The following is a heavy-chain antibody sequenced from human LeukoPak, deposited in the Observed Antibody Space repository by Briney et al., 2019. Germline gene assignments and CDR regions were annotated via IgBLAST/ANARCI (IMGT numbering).Heavy chain of an antibody. V-gene: IGHV3-23*01. CDR3: TRDYYYDSSGYWDYYFDY. J-gene: IGHJ4*02. CDR2: IGSSGGDT. CDR1: GFTFSNYA. Sequence: PGGSLRLSCTPSGFTFSNYAMNWVRQAPGKGLEWVSGIGSSGGDTYYADSVKGRFTISRDNSKNMLYLQVNSLRADDTAVYYCTRDYYYDSSGYWDYYFDYWGQGTLVSVSS. D-gene: IGHD3-22*01.